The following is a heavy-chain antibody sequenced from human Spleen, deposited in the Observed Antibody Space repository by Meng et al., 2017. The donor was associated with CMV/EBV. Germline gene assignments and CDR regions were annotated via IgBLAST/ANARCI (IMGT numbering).Heavy chain of an antibody. Sequence: ASVKVSCKASGYTFTTYYIHWVRQAPGQGLEWMGIINPSTGSTSYAQKFQGRVTMNSDTSTTTVYMELSSLRSEDTAVYYCARPPHMLDAFDIWGQGTMVTVSS. V-gene: IGHV1-46*01. D-gene: IGHD3-10*02. J-gene: IGHJ3*02. CDR3: ARPPHMLDAFDI. CDR2: INPSTGST. CDR1: GYTFTTYY.